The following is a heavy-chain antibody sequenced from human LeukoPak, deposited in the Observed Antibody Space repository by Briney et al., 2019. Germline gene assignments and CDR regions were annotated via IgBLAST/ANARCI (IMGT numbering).Heavy chain of an antibody. CDR2: IYYTGST. J-gene: IGHJ4*02. V-gene: IGHV4-39*01. CDR1: GGSVSSTEFY. D-gene: IGHD3-9*01. CDR3: ARLSKGRYFDYIFDN. Sequence: PSETLSLTCTVSGGSVSSTEFYWGWLRQPPGKGLQWIGNIYYTGSTYYNPSLNSRVAMSVDTSQNQFSLKMASVTAADTAVYYCARLSKGRYFDYIFDNWGQGTLVTVSS.